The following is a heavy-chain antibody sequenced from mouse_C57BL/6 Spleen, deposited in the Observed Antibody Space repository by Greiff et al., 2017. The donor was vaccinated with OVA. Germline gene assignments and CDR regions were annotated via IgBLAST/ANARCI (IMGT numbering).Heavy chain of an antibody. CDR1: GFTFSDYG. D-gene: IGHD4-1*02. CDR2: ISSGSSTI. Sequence: EVKLMESGGGLVKPGGSLKLSCAASGFTFSDYGMHWVRQAPEKGLEWVAYISSGSSTIYYADTVKGRFTISRDNAKNTLFLQMTSLRSEDTAMYYCARAQLGPYCDYWGQGTTLTVSS. CDR3: ARAQLGPYCDY. J-gene: IGHJ2*01. V-gene: IGHV5-17*01.